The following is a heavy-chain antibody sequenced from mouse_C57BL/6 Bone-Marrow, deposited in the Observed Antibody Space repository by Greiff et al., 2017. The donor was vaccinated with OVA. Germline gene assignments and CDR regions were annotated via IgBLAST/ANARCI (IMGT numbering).Heavy chain of an antibody. V-gene: IGHV1-61*01. CDR2: IYPSDSET. Sequence: QVQLQQPGAELVRPGSSVKLSCKASGYTFTSYWMDWVKQRPGQGLEWIGNIYPSDSETHYNQKFKDKATLTVDKSSSTAYMQLSSLTSEDSAVYYGARVGTIGSGDAMDYWGQGTSVTVSS. CDR1: GYTFTSYW. CDR3: ARVGTIGSGDAMDY. J-gene: IGHJ4*01. D-gene: IGHD2-14*01.